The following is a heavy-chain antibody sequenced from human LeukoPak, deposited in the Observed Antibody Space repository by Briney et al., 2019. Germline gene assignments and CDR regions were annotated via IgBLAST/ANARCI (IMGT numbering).Heavy chain of an antibody. D-gene: IGHD2-15*01. J-gene: IGHJ6*02. CDR2: IIPILGIA. V-gene: IGHV1-69*04. CDR1: GGTFSSYA. Sequence: ASVKVSCKASGGTFSSYAISWVRQAPGQGLEWMGRIIPILGIANYAQKFQGRVTITADKSTSTAYMELSSLRSEDTAVYYCARERVVVAATSPGGNYYYYGMDVWGQGTTVTVSS. CDR3: ARERVVVAATSPGGNYYYYGMDV.